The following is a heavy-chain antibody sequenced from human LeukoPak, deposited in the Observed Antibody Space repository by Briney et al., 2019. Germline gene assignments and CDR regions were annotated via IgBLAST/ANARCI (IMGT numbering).Heavy chain of an antibody. CDR1: GFTFSSYG. V-gene: IGHV3-21*01. J-gene: IGHJ3*02. CDR3: ARAGDGYSDAFDI. CDR2: ISSSSSYI. Sequence: GGSLRLSCAAAGFTFSSYGMDWVRQAPGKGLEWVSSISSSSSYIYFGDSVKGRFTISRDNAKNSLYLQMNSLRAEDTAVYYCARAGDGYSDAFDIWGQGTMVTVSS. D-gene: IGHD5-24*01.